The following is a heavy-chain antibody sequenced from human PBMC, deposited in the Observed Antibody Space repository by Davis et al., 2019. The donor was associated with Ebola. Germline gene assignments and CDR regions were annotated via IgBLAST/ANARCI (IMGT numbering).Heavy chain of an antibody. CDR2: IIPIFGTA. V-gene: IGHV1-69*13. Sequence: AASVKVSCKASGGTFSSYAISWVRQAPGQGLEWMGGIIPIFGTANYAQKFQGRVTITADESTSTAYMELRSLRSDDTAVYYCARDWLGLGHFDYWGQGTLVTVSS. CDR1: GGTFSSYA. J-gene: IGHJ4*02. D-gene: IGHD3-10*01. CDR3: ARDWLGLGHFDY.